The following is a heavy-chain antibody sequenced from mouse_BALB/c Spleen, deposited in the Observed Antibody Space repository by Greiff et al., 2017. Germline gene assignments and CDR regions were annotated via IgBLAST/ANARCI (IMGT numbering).Heavy chain of an antibody. V-gene: IGHV1S81*02. Sequence: VQLQQPGAELVKPGASVKLSCKASGYTFTSYWMHWVKQRPGQGLEWIGEINPSNGRTNYNEKFKSKATLTVDKSSSTAYMQLSSLTSEDSAVYYCARTMITEDYAMDYWGQGTSVTVSS. CDR1: GYTFTSYW. CDR2: INPSNGRT. D-gene: IGHD2-4*01. J-gene: IGHJ4*01. CDR3: ARTMITEDYAMDY.